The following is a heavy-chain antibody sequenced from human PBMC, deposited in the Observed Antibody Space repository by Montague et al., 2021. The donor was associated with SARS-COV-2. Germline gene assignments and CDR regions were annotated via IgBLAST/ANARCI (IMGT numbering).Heavy chain of an antibody. V-gene: IGHV4-61*02. Sequence: TLSLTCTVSGGSISSGSYYWTWIRQPAGKDLEWIGRLYTSGSTNYNPSLKSRVTMSVDRSKNQFSLKLSSVTAADSAVYYCASEEDNGSYWLRGMDVWGQGTTVTVSS. CDR2: LYTSGST. J-gene: IGHJ6*02. D-gene: IGHD1-26*01. CDR1: GGSISSGSYY. CDR3: ASEEDNGSYWLRGMDV.